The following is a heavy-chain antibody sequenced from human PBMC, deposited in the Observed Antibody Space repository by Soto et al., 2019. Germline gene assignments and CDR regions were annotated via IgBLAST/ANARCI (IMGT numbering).Heavy chain of an antibody. D-gene: IGHD2-2*01. CDR2: IIPIFGPA. CDR3: ASGAGGYPASWFDP. J-gene: IGHJ5*02. V-gene: IGHV1-69*12. Sequence: QVQLVQSGAEVKKPGSSVKVSCKASGGTFSSYAISWVRQAPGQVLEWMGGIIPIFGPANYAQKFQVRVTITEDESTSTAYMELSSLRAEDTAVYYCASGAGGYPASWFDPWGQGTLVTVSS. CDR1: GGTFSSYA.